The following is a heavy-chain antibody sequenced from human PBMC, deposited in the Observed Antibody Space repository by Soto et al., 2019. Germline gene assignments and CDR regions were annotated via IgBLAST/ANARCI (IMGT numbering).Heavy chain of an antibody. D-gene: IGHD7-27*01. V-gene: IGHV3-23*01. CDR2: VSGSGGST. J-gene: IGHJ4*02. CDR3: AKDRTPKLGFDS. CDR1: GFTFNSYA. Sequence: GGSLRLSCAASGFTFNSYAMSWSRQAPGKGLEWVSAVSGSGGSTYYAEYVKGRFTISRDNSKNTLYLQMNSLKAEDTAVYYCAKDRTPKLGFDSWGQGTLVTVSS.